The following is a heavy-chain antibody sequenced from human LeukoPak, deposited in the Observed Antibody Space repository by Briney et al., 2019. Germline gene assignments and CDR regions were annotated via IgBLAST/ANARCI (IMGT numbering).Heavy chain of an antibody. CDR2: IHHSGRS. CDR3: ARGGSRFGGFYFDY. J-gene: IGHJ4*02. V-gene: IGHV4-31*03. CDR1: ADSLSSGGHY. Sequence: SQTLSLTCTVSADSLSSGGHYWAWIRHFPGKGLESIGFIHHSGRSRHNPSLKDRVAISVDTSRKQFALKLSSVTAADTAMYYCARGGSRFGGFYFDYWGQGIQVIVSS. D-gene: IGHD3-10*01.